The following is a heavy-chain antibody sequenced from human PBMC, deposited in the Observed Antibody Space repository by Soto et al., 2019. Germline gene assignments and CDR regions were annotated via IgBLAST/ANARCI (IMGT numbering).Heavy chain of an antibody. CDR3: ARGGCSGGSCYSRKNVRDDDSHNWFDP. CDR1: GGSISSSGYY. V-gene: IGHV4-39*01. J-gene: IGHJ5*02. Sequence: SETLSLTCTVSGGSISSSGYYWGWIRQPPGTGLEWIGSIYYSGSTYYNPSLKSRVTISIDTSKNQFSLNLSSVTAADTAVYYCARGGCSGGSCYSRKNVRDDDSHNWFDPWGQGTLVTVSS. D-gene: IGHD2-15*01. CDR2: IYYSGST.